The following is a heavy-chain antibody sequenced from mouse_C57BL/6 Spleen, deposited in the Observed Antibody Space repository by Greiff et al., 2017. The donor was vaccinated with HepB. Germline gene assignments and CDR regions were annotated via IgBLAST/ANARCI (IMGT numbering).Heavy chain of an antibody. J-gene: IGHJ1*03. CDR2: IYPSDSET. CDR3: ARDRYGSSYWYFDV. V-gene: IGHV1-61*01. Sequence: VQLQQSGAELVRPGSSVKLSCKASGYTFTSYWMDWVKQRPGQGLEWIGNIYPSDSETHYNQKFKDKATLTVDKSSSTAYMHLSSLTSEDSAVYYCARDRYGSSYWYFDVGGTGTTVTVSS. D-gene: IGHD1-1*01. CDR1: GYTFTSYW.